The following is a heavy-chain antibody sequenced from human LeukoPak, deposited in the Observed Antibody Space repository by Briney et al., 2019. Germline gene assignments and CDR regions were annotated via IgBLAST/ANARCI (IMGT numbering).Heavy chain of an antibody. CDR3: VGGHDLEFEF. D-gene: IGHD4-23*01. V-gene: IGHV3-74*01. CDR2: INSDGSST. CDR1: GFTFSTYW. Sequence: GGSLRLSCAASGFTFSTYWMNWVRQPPGKGLVWVSRINSDGSSTTYADSVMGRFTISRDSSKNTVFLHMSGLRDDDTAVYYCVGGHDLEFEFWGQGTLVIVSS. J-gene: IGHJ5*01.